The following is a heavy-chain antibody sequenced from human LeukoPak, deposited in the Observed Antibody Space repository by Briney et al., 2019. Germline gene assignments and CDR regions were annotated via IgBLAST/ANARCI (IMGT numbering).Heavy chain of an antibody. J-gene: IGHJ5*02. CDR1: GGSISSSTYY. CDR3: ARVRSVSNWLDP. V-gene: IGHV4-39*02. D-gene: IGHD6-19*01. CDR2: IYYSGRT. Sequence: SETLSLTCTVSGGSISSSTYYWGWIRQPPGKGLEWIGSIYYSGRTYYNPSLKSRVTISVDTSNNHYSLILSSRTATDTAKYYCARVRSVSNWLDPWGQGTLVTVSS.